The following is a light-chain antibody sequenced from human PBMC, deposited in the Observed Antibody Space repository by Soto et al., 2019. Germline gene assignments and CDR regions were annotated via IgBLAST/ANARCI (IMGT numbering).Light chain of an antibody. CDR1: SSNVGGNS. CDR2: DDN. CDR3: GSWGSSLIAYV. J-gene: IGLJ1*01. V-gene: IGLV1-51*01. Sequence: HSVLTQLPSVSADPGQEVTISCSGSSSNVGGNSVSWDQQLPGTAPKLLSYDDNKRPSGIPDRFSCSKSGTSASVRITGFQTGDEADYPCGSWGSSLIAYVFGTGTKVTVL.